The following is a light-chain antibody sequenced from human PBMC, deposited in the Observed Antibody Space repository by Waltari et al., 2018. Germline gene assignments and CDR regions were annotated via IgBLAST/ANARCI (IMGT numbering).Light chain of an antibody. CDR1: PGSATTNLY. CDR2: STN. CDR3: VLYMGSGISV. V-gene: IGLV8-61*01. J-gene: IGLJ3*02. Sequence: HTVVTQEPSVSVSPGGTVTPTCGLNPGSATTNLYPHWYQQTPGQAPRALIHSTNTRSSGVPDRFSGSILGNKAALTITGAQADDESVYYCVLYMGSGISVFGGGTKVTVL.